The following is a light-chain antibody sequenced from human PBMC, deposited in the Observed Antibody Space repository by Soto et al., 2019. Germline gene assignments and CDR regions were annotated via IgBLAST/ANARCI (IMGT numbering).Light chain of an antibody. CDR1: SSDIGGYNA. CDR2: EVT. J-gene: IGLJ1*01. Sequence: LTQPASVSGSPGQTITISCTGTSSDIGGYNAVSWYQHHPGKAPKLIIYEVTHRPSGVSDRFSASKSGNTASLTISGLQAEDEAAYYCNSFRVSHLYVFGTGTKVTVL. CDR3: NSFRVSHLYV. V-gene: IGLV2-14*01.